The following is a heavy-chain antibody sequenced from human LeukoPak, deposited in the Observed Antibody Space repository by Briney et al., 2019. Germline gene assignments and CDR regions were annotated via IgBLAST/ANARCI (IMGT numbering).Heavy chain of an antibody. CDR2: IRYDGINK. CDR3: ASNEGY. J-gene: IGHJ4*02. Sequence: PGGSLRLSCEASGFSFSKYGMHWVRQAPDKGLECMAYIRYDGINKYYADSMRGRITISRDNSKNTLYLQMNSLRPEDTAVYYCASNEGYWGQGTLVTVSS. V-gene: IGHV3-30*02. CDR1: GFSFSKYG.